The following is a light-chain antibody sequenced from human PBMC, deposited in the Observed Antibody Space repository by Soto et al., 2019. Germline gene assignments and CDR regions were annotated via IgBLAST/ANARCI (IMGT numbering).Light chain of an antibody. V-gene: IGLV2-14*01. J-gene: IGLJ1*01. CDR3: QSYDNSLSDTHYV. Sequence: QSALTQPASVSGSPGQSITISCTGTSSDVGSYNYVSWYQQHPGKAPKLMIYEVSDRPSGISSRFSGSKSGNTASLAITGLQAEDEADYYCQSYDNSLSDTHYVFGTGTKVTVL. CDR2: EVS. CDR1: SSDVGSYNY.